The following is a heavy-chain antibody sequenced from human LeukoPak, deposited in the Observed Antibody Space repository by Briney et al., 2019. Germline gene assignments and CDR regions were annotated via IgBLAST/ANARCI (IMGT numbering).Heavy chain of an antibody. V-gene: IGHV3-7*01. Sequence: PGGSLRLSCAASGFTFSTYWMTWVRQAPGKGLEWVARMDLDGSAKYYMDSVKGRFTISRDNAKNSLFLQMNSLRADDTAVYYCGRVRQGDAHYWGQGTLVTVSS. CDR3: GRVRQGDAHY. J-gene: IGHJ4*02. CDR1: GFTFSTYW. CDR2: MDLDGSAK. D-gene: IGHD1-26*01.